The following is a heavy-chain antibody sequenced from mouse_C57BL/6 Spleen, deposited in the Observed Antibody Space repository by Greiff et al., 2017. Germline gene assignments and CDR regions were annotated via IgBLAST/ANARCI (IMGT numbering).Heavy chain of an antibody. V-gene: IGHV1-39*01. CDR1: GYSFTDYN. CDR2: INPNYGTT. CDR3: ARCTTVVATRYFDV. D-gene: IGHD1-1*01. Sequence: VHVKQSGPELVKPGASVKISCKASGYSFTDYNMNWVKQSNGKSLEWIGVINPNYGTTSYNQKFKGKATLTVDQSSSTAYMQLNSLTSEDSAVYYCARCTTVVATRYFDVWGTGTTVTVSS. J-gene: IGHJ1*03.